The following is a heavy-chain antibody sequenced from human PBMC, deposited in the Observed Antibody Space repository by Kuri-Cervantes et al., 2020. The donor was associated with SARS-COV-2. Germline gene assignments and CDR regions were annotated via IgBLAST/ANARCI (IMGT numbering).Heavy chain of an antibody. D-gene: IGHD3-22*01. CDR3: ARRYYYDSSGYGSNYNWFDP. J-gene: IGHJ5*02. Sequence: SETLSLTCAVYGGSFSGYYWSWIRQPPGKGLEWIGEINHSGSTNYNPSLKSRVTISVDTSKNQFSLKLSSVTAADTAVYYCARRYYYDSSGYGSNYNWFDPWGQGTLVTVSS. CDR1: GGSFSGYY. V-gene: IGHV4-34*01. CDR2: INHSGST.